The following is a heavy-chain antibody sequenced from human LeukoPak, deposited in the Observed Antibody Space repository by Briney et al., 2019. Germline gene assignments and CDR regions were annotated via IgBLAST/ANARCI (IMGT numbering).Heavy chain of an antibody. Sequence: GASVKVSSTASGYTFAGYFLHWVRQAPGQGLEWVGWINPNSGGTNYAQKFQGWVTMTRDTSISTAYMELSRLRSDDTAVYYCARAGIAAISFDYWGQGTLVTVSS. J-gene: IGHJ4*02. CDR1: GYTFAGYF. CDR3: ARAGIAAISFDY. CDR2: INPNSGGT. D-gene: IGHD6-13*01. V-gene: IGHV1-2*04.